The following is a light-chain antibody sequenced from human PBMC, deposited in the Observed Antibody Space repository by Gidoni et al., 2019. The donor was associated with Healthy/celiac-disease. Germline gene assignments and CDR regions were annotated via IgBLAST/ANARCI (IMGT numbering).Light chain of an antibody. J-gene: IGKJ4*01. CDR2: DAS. V-gene: IGKV1-5*01. CDR1: QSISSW. CDR3: QQYNSYSRLT. Sequence: DIQMTQSPSTLSASVGDRVNITCRASQSISSWLAWYQQKPGKAPKLLTYDASSLESGVPSSFCGSGSGTEFTLTISSLQPDDFATYYCQQYNSYSRLTFGGGTKVEIK.